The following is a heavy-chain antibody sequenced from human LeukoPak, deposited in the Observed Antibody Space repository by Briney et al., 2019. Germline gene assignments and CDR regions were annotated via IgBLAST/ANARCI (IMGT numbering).Heavy chain of an antibody. CDR2: IKSKTDGGTT. J-gene: IGHJ1*01. V-gene: IGHV3-15*01. CDR1: GFTFSNAW. D-gene: IGHD2-8*01. Sequence: GGSLRLSCAASGFTFSNAWMSWVRQAPGKGLEWVGRIKSKTDGGTTDYAAPVKGRFTISRDDSKNTLYLQTNSLKTEDTAVYYCTTDRVGIWYLGHWGQGTLVTVSS. CDR3: TTDRVGIWYLGH.